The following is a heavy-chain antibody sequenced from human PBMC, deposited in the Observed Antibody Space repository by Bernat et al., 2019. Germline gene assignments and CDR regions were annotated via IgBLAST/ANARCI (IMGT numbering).Heavy chain of an antibody. D-gene: IGHD5-18*01. CDR3: AKANGYSYGRYYFDY. Sequence: EVHLLESVGGLVQPGGSLRLSCAASGFTFSDYAMNWVRQAPGKGLEWVSSVIAAGTTTYYADSVKGRFTISKDNSRNTVYLQMDSLRVEDTALYYCAKANGYSYGRYYFDYWGQGNLVTVSS. CDR2: VIAAGTTT. J-gene: IGHJ4*02. CDR1: GFTFSDYA. V-gene: IGHV3-23*01.